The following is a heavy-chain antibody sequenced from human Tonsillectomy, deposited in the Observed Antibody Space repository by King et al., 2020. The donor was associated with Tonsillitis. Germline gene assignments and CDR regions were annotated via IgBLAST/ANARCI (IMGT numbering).Heavy chain of an antibody. Sequence: LQLQESGPGVVKPSETLSLTCTVSGVSISSSDHYWAWIRQPPGKGLEWIGYMYYSGTIFYNPSLKSRITISGGTSENRFSLKLTSVTAADTAVYFCARSVSGSFDYWGQGALVTVSS. J-gene: IGHJ4*02. CDR1: GVSISSSDHY. D-gene: IGHD1-26*01. CDR3: ARSVSGSFDY. V-gene: IGHV4-39*01. CDR2: MYYSGTI.